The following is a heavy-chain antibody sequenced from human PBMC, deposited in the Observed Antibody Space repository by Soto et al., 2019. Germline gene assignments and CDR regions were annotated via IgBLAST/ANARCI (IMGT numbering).Heavy chain of an antibody. CDR2: INPKSGGT. CDR1: GYRVTVYC. J-gene: IGHJ4*02. D-gene: IGHD1-26*01. CDR3: ARDLAKGGGSAGFDY. Sequence: ASARVSCYDSGYRVTVYCMHWVRQAPGQGLEWMGWINPKSGGTMYPQKFQGRVTMTWDTSISTAYMALTRLRSDDTAVYYCARDLAKGGGSAGFDYWGQGTLVTVSS. V-gene: IGHV1-2*02.